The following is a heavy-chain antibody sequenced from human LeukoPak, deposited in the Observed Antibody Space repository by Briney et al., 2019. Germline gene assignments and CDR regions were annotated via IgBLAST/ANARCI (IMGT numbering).Heavy chain of an antibody. J-gene: IGHJ4*02. Sequence: SETLSLTCTVSAGSISSSYWSWIRQPPGKGLEWIGYIYYSGSTNYNPSLKSRVTISVDTSKNQFSLKLNSVTAADTAVYYCARQGPLTTAVTTRTNPFDYWGQGTPVTVSS. CDR3: ARQGPLTTAVTTRTNPFDY. D-gene: IGHD4-11*01. CDR2: IYYSGST. CDR1: AGSISSSY. V-gene: IGHV4-59*08.